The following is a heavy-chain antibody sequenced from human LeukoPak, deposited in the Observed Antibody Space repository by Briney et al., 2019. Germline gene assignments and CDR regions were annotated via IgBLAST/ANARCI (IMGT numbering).Heavy chain of an antibody. D-gene: IGHD2-15*01. V-gene: IGHV4-34*01. CDR1: GGSFSGYY. Sequence: SETLSLTCAVSGGSFSGYYWSWIRQPPGKGLEWIAEINHSGNTNYNPSLRSRVTTSVDTSKNQFSLNLISLTAADTAVYYCARVGCSGGTCYSRDFDFWGQGNLVTVSS. CDR3: ARVGCSGGTCYSRDFDF. CDR2: INHSGNT. J-gene: IGHJ4*02.